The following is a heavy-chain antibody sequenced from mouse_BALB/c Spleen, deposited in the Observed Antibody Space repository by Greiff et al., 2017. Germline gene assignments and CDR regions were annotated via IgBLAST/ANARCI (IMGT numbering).Heavy chain of an antibody. J-gene: IGHJ4*01. CDR2: ISYDGSN. Sequence: EVKLVESGPGLVKPSQSLSLTCSVTGYSITSGYYWNWIRQFPGNKLEWMGYISYDGSNNYNPSLKNRISITRDTSKNQFFLKLNSVTTEDTATYYCARVTTAPYAMDYWGQGTSVTVSS. CDR1: GYSITSGYY. D-gene: IGHD1-2*01. CDR3: ARVTTAPYAMDY. V-gene: IGHV3-6*02.